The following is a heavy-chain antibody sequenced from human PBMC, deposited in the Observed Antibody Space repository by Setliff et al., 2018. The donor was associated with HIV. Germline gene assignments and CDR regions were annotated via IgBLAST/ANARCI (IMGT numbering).Heavy chain of an antibody. Sequence: GASVKVSCKASADTFSSHVISWFRQAPGQGLEWMGGIIPIFGSANFPQNFQGRLTITVDEPTSTAYMELSSLTSDDTAVYYCARPTHYTDNSGHPRYYFETWGQGTRVTVSS. V-gene: IGHV1-69*13. J-gene: IGHJ5*02. CDR1: ADTFSSHV. D-gene: IGHD3-22*01. CDR2: IIPIFGSA. CDR3: ARPTHYTDNSGHPRYYFET.